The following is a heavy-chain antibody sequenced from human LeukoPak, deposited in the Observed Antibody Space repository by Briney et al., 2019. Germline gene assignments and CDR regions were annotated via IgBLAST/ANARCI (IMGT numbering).Heavy chain of an antibody. CDR3: ARDRQQLTNNWFDP. CDR2: INPNSGGT. Sequence: ASVKVSCKASGYTFTGYYMHWVRQAPGQGLEWMGWINPNSGGTNYAQKFQGRVTMTRDTSISTAYMELSRLRSDDTAVYYCARDRQQLTNNWFDPWGQGILVTVSS. J-gene: IGHJ5*02. V-gene: IGHV1-2*02. D-gene: IGHD6-13*01. CDR1: GYTFTGYY.